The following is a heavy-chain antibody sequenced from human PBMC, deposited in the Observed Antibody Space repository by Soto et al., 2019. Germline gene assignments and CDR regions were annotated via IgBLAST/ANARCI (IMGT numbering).Heavy chain of an antibody. D-gene: IGHD6-13*01. CDR2: INPNSGGT. CDR3: ARAPYSSSWYAY. Sequence: AAVKVSCKASGYTFTGYYMHWVRQAPGQGLEWMGWINPNSGGTNYAQKFQGRVTMTRDTSISTAYMELSRLRSDDTAVYYCARAPYSSSWYAYWGQGTLVTVSS. CDR1: GYTFTGYY. J-gene: IGHJ4*02. V-gene: IGHV1-2*02.